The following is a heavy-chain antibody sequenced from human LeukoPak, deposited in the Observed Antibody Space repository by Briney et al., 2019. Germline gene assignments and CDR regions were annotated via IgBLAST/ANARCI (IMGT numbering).Heavy chain of an antibody. D-gene: IGHD2-15*01. V-gene: IGHV3-30*02. Sequence: GGSLRLSCAASGFTFSSYGMHWVRQAPGKGLEWVAFIRYDGSNKYYADSVKGRFTISRDNSKNTLYLQMNSLRAEDTAVYYCSVVAPYEARDYWGQEPWSPSPQ. CDR1: GFTFSSYG. J-gene: IGHJ4*01. CDR3: SVVAPYEARDY. CDR2: IRYDGSNK.